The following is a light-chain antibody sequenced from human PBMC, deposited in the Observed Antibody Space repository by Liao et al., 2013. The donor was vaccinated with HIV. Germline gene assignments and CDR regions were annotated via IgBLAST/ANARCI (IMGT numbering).Light chain of an antibody. CDR2: QDN. CDR3: QAWDSSTFYV. Sequence: SYELTQPPSVSVSPGQTATITCSGDKLGNKYVCWYQQKAGQSPVLVIYQDNKRHSGIPERFSGSNSGNTATLTISGTQAMDEADYYCQAWDSSTFYVFGTGTKVTVL. V-gene: IGLV3-1*01. J-gene: IGLJ1*01. CDR1: KLGNKY.